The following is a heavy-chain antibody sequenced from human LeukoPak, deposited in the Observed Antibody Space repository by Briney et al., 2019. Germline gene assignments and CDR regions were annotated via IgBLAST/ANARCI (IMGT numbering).Heavy chain of an antibody. CDR1: GGSISSYY. CDR2: IYTGGST. V-gene: IGHV4-4*07. D-gene: IGHD5-12*01. CDR3: ARDLGGYDKRTNWFDP. Sequence: SETLSLTCTVSGGSISSYYWSWIRQPAGKGLEWIGRIYTGGSTNYNPSLKSRVTMSVDTSMNQFSLKLSSVTAADTAVYYCARDLGGYDKRTNWFDPWGQGTLVTVSS. J-gene: IGHJ5*02.